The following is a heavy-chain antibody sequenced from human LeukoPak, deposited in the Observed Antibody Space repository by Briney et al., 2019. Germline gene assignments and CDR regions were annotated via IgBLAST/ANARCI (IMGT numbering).Heavy chain of an antibody. CDR1: GGSISSGSYY. CDR2: IYYSGST. D-gene: IGHD5-24*01. J-gene: IGHJ4*02. CDR3: ARDRDGYNFDY. V-gene: IGHV4-61*01. Sequence: PSETLSLTCTVSGGSISSGSYYWSWIRQLPGKGLEWIGYIYYSGSTNYNPSLKSRVTISVDTSKNQFSLKLSSVTAADTAVYYCARDRDGYNFDYWGQGTLVTVSS.